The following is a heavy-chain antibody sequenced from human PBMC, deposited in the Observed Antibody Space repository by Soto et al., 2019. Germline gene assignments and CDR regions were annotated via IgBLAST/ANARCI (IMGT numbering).Heavy chain of an antibody. CDR1: GYSFSSYW. CDR2: IYPDDSDT. V-gene: IGHV5-51*01. D-gene: IGHD3-9*01. CDR3: AGNSLTGYYNYYYSMDV. J-gene: IGHJ6*02. Sequence: PGESLKISCKSSGYSFSSYWIAWVRLMPGKGLELMGSIYPDDSDTKYSPSFQGQVTISADKSISAAYLQWSSLKASDTAIYYCAGNSLTGYYNYYYSMDVWGQGTTVTVSS.